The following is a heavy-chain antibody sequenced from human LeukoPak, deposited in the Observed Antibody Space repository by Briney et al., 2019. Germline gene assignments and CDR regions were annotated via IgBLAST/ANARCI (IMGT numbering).Heavy chain of an antibody. Sequence: SETLSLTCTVSGDSINSYYWNWIRQPPGRGLEWIGYIYYSGRTDYNPSLKSRVTISVDTSKNQFSLKLSSVTAADTAVYYCARARLGVVVVVAATEFDYWGQGTLVTVSS. V-gene: IGHV4-59*12. CDR2: IYYSGRT. CDR1: GDSINSYY. J-gene: IGHJ4*02. CDR3: ARARLGVVVVVAATEFDY. D-gene: IGHD2-15*01.